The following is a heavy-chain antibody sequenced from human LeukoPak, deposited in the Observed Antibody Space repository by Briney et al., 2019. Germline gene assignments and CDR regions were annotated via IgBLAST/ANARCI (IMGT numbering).Heavy chain of an antibody. D-gene: IGHD3-22*01. J-gene: IGHJ3*02. V-gene: IGHV1-2*02. CDR1: GYTFTGYY. CDR2: INPNSGGT. CDR3: ARDYYDSSGYYFQHAFDI. Sequence: ASVKVSCKASGYTFTGYYMHWVRQAPGQGLEWMGWINPNSGGTNYAQKFQGRVTMTRDTSISTAYMELSRLRSDDTAVYYCARDYYDSSGYYFQHAFDIWGQGTMVTVSS.